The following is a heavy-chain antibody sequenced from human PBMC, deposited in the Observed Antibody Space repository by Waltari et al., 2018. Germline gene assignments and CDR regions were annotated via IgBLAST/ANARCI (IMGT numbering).Heavy chain of an antibody. J-gene: IGHJ4*02. CDR3: AREQQLPLYYFDY. CDR1: GGSISSGSYY. CDR2: IYPSGSP. Sequence: QVQLQESGPGLVKPSQTLSLTCTVSGGSISSGSYYWSWIRQPAGKGLEWIGRIYPSGSPNYNPSLKSRVTISVDTSKNQFSLKLSSVTAAYTAVYYCAREQQLPLYYFDYWGQGTLVTVSS. D-gene: IGHD6-13*01. V-gene: IGHV4-61*02.